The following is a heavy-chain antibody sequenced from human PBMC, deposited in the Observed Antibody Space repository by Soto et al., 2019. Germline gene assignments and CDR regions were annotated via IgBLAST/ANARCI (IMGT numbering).Heavy chain of an antibody. V-gene: IGHV3-23*01. Sequence: PGGSLRLSCAASGFTFSTFDMAWVRQAPGKGLEWVSLIRGVAGSTHYADSVKGRFTISKDNSKNMLYLEMSSLRGDDTAVYFCVKGAWLDYWGQGNMVTVSS. CDR2: IRGVAGST. J-gene: IGHJ4*02. CDR1: GFTFSTFD. CDR3: VKGAWLDY.